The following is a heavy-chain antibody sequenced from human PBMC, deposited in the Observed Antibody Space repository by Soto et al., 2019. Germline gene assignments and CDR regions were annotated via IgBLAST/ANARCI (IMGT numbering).Heavy chain of an antibody. CDR3: ARWGYRTNGVCYKWFDP. V-gene: IGHV4-59*04. CDR1: GDSINNYY. Sequence: PSETLSLTCTVSGDSINNYYWSWIRQPPGKGLEWIGNIYSGGSTYHNPSLKSRVTISVDTSKNQFSLKLSSVTAADTAVYYCARWGYRTNGVCYKWFDPWGQGTLVTAPQ. D-gene: IGHD2-8*01. J-gene: IGHJ5*02. CDR2: IYSGGST.